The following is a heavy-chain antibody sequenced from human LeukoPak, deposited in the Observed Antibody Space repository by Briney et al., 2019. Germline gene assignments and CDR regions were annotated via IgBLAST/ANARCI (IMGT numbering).Heavy chain of an antibody. D-gene: IGHD6-19*01. V-gene: IGHV3-23*01. CDR1: GFTFSTFSNYG. J-gene: IGHJ4*02. CDR2: ISDSGGKT. CDR3: AKHGSGRYFDY. Sequence: PEGSLRLSCAASGFTFSTFSNYGMSWVRQAPGKGLEWVSAISDSGGKTYYADSMKGRFTISRDNSKNTLYLQMNSLRAEDTAVYYCAKHGSGRYFDYWGQGTLVTVSS.